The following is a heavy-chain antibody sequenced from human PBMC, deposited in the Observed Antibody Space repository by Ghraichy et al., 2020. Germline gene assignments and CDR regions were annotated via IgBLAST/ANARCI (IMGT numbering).Heavy chain of an antibody. CDR1: GFTFSSYW. CDR3: AKEKTPSTVTPFDY. CDR2: INSDGSST. D-gene: IGHD4-11*01. V-gene: IGHV3-74*01. Sequence: GESLNISCAASGFTFSSYWMHWVRQAPGKGLVWVSRINSDGSSTSYADSVKGRFTISRDNAKNTLYLQMNSLRAEDTAVYYCAKEKTPSTVTPFDYWGQGTLVTVSS. J-gene: IGHJ4*02.